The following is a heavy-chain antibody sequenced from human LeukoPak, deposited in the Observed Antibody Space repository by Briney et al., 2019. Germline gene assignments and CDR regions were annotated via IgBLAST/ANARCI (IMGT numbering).Heavy chain of an antibody. J-gene: IGHJ5*02. CDR2: IHYSGST. CDR3: ARESVAVAGTWFDP. CDR1: GGSISSYY. D-gene: IGHD6-19*01. V-gene: IGHV4-59*12. Sequence: PSETLSLTCSVSGGSISSYYWSWIRQPPEKGLEWIGYIHYSGSTSYNPSLKSRVTMSVDTSKNQFSLKLSSVTAADTAVYYCARESVAVAGTWFDPWGQGTLVTVSS.